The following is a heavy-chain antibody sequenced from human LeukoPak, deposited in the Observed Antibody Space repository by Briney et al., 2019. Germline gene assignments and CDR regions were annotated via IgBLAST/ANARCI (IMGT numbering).Heavy chain of an antibody. Sequence: SQTLSLTCTVSGGSISSGSYYWSWIRQPAGKGLEWIGRIYTSGITNYNPSLKSRVTISVDTSKNQFSLKLSSVTAADTAVYYCARGFSYHFDPWGQGTLVTVSS. V-gene: IGHV4-61*02. CDR2: IYTSGIT. D-gene: IGHD2-2*01. CDR3: ARGFSYHFDP. CDR1: GGSISSGSYY. J-gene: IGHJ5*02.